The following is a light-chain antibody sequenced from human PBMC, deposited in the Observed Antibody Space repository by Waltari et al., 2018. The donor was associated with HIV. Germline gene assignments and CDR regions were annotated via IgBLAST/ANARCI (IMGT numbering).Light chain of an antibody. CDR1: QGISYR. J-gene: IGKJ5*01. V-gene: IGKV1D-16*01. CDR3: QQYNSYPLT. CDR2: AAS. Sequence: DIQMTQSPSSLSASVGDRVTITCRASQGISYRIAWYQQKPDKGTKSLIFAASDLQSGVPSRFSGSGSGTEFTLTISSLQPEDFATYYCQQYNSYPLTFGQGTRLDI.